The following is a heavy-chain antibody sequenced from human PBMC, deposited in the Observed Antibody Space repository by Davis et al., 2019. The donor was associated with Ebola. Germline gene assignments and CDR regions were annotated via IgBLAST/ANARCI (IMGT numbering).Heavy chain of an antibody. CDR3: ASRWEYYDSSGPVSFGMDV. J-gene: IGHJ6*02. V-gene: IGHV4-34*01. D-gene: IGHD3-22*01. Sequence: MPSETLSLTCVVYGGSFSGYYWSWIRQPPGKGLEWIGEINHSGSTNYNPSLKSRVTISVDTSKNQFSLKLSSVTAADTAVYYCASRWEYYDSSGPVSFGMDVWGQGTTVTVSS. CDR1: GGSFSGYY. CDR2: INHSGST.